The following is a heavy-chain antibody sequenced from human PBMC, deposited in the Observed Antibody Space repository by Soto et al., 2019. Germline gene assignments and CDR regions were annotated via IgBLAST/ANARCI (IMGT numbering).Heavy chain of an antibody. CDR1: GCTFSSYG. J-gene: IGHJ6*02. Sequence: GGLLRLCCAASGCTFSSYGMHWVRQAPGKGLEWVAVIWYDGSNKYYADSVKGRFTISRDNSKNTLYLQMNSLRAEDTAVYYCARDRELLLGLDYYYGMGVWGQGTTVTVSS. CDR3: ARDRELLLGLDYYYGMGV. CDR2: IWYDGSNK. V-gene: IGHV3-33*01. D-gene: IGHD3-10*01.